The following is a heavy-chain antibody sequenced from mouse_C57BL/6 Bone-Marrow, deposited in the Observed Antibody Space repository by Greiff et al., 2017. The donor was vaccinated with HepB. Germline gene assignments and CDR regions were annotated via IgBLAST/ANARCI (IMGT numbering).Heavy chain of an antibody. V-gene: IGHV1-82*01. Sequence: VKLMESGPELVKPGASVKISCKASGYAFSSSWMNWVKQRPGKGLEWIGRIYPGDGDTNYNGKFKGKATLTADKSSSTAYMQLSSLTSEDSAVYFCARDYGNSYAMDYWGQGTSVTVSS. CDR3: ARDYGNSYAMDY. CDR2: IYPGDGDT. D-gene: IGHD2-1*01. J-gene: IGHJ4*01. CDR1: GYAFSSSW.